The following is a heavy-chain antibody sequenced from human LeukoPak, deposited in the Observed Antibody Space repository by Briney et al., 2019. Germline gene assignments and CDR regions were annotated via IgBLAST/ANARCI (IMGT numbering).Heavy chain of an antibody. J-gene: IGHJ4*02. Sequence: GGSLRLSCAASGFTFYSYAMSWVRQAPGKGLEWVSGIWGSGDNTYYADSVKGRFSISKDISKNTLYLQMSSLGAEDTAVYYCAKGGDYYGSGSPQIYYFDYWGQGTLVTVSS. V-gene: IGHV3-23*01. D-gene: IGHD3-10*01. CDR3: AKGGDYYGSGSPQIYYFDY. CDR1: GFTFYSYA. CDR2: IWGSGDNT.